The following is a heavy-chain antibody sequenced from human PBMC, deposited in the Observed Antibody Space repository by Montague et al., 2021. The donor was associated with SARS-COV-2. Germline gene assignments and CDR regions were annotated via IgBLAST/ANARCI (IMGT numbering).Heavy chain of an antibody. CDR2: IFYTGSA. Sequence: SETLSLTCTVSSGSVSSGKYFWTWIRPPPGKGLVWNGYIFYTGSANYNPTLKSRVTISVDTSNNQFSLKLKSVTAADTAVYYCARVGNYLGVYWGQGILVTVSS. J-gene: IGHJ4*02. V-gene: IGHV4-61*01. D-gene: IGHD3-10*01. CDR3: ARVGNYLGVY. CDR1: SGSVSSGKYF.